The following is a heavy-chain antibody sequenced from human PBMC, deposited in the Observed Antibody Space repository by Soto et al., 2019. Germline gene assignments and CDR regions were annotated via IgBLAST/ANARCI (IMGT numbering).Heavy chain of an antibody. CDR3: ARHSGPAAQEWFDP. V-gene: IGHV5-10-1*01. D-gene: IGHD2-2*01. CDR1: GYXFTSYL. Sequence: EXLKISCKCSGYXFTSYLPSWVRHMPGKGLEWMGMIDPSDSYTKYSPSFQGHVTISADKSISTAYLQWSSLKASDTAMYYCARHSGPAAQEWFDPWGQGTLVTVSS. J-gene: IGHJ5*02. CDR2: IDPSDSYT.